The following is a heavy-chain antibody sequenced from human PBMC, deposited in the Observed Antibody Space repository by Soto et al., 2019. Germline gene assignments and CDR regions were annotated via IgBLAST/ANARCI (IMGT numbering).Heavy chain of an antibody. CDR1: GGSFSGYY. CDR3: ARGGRPYSGSYAAH. D-gene: IGHD1-26*01. CDR2: INHSGST. Sequence: QVQLQQWGAGLLKPSETLSLTCAVYGGSFSGYYWSWIRQPPGKGLEWIGEINHSGSTNYNPSLKSRVTISVDTSKNQFSLKLSSVTAADTAVYYCARGGRPYSGSYAAHWGQGTLVTVSS. V-gene: IGHV4-34*01. J-gene: IGHJ4*02.